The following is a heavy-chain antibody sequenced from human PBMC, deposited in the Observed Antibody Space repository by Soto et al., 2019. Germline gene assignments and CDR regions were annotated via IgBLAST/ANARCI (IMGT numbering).Heavy chain of an antibody. CDR1: GYTLTELS. D-gene: IGHD2-15*01. Sequence: ASVKVSCTVSGYTLTELSMHWVRQAPGKGLEWMGGFDPEDGETIYAQKFQGRVTMTEDTSTDTAYMELSSLRSEDTAVYYCATDRGYCSGGSCYGFDYWGQGTLVTVSS. CDR3: ATDRGYCSGGSCYGFDY. CDR2: FDPEDGET. J-gene: IGHJ4*02. V-gene: IGHV1-24*01.